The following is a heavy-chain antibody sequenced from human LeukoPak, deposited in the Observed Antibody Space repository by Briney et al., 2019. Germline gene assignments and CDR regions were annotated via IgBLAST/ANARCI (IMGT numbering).Heavy chain of an antibody. CDR2: IYYSGST. CDR3: ARPYDSSGYRPGAFDI. CDR1: GGSISSSSYY. V-gene: IGHV4-39*01. Sequence: SETLSLTCTVSGGSISSSSYYWGWIRQPPGKGLEWIGSIYYSGSTYYNPSLKSRLTISVDTSKNQFSLKLSSVTAADTAVYYCARPYDSSGYRPGAFDIWGQGTMVTVSS. D-gene: IGHD3-22*01. J-gene: IGHJ3*02.